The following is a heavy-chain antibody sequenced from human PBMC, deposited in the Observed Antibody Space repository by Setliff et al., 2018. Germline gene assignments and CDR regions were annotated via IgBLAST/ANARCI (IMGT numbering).Heavy chain of an antibody. CDR1: GGSISSSSYY. V-gene: IGHV4-39*01. Sequence: SETLSLTCTVSGGSISSSSYYWGWIRQPPGKGLEWIGSIYYSGSTYYNPSLKSRVTISVDTSKNQFSLKLSSVTAADTAVYYCASTAARYYYGMDVWGQGTTVTVSS. CDR2: IYYSGST. J-gene: IGHJ6*02. D-gene: IGHD6-6*01. CDR3: ASTAARYYYGMDV.